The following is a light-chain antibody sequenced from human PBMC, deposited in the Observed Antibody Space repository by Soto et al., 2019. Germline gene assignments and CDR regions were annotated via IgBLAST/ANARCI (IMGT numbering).Light chain of an antibody. J-gene: IGLJ3*02. CDR2: EGS. V-gene: IGLV2-23*01. CDR3: CSYAASRALLV. Sequence: QSVLTQPASVSGSPGQSITISCTGTNSDVGTYELVSWYQQHPGRAPKLMIYEGSKRPSGVSNRFSGSKSGDTASLTISGLPAEDEANYYCCSYAASRALLVFGGGTKLTVL. CDR1: NSDVGTYEL.